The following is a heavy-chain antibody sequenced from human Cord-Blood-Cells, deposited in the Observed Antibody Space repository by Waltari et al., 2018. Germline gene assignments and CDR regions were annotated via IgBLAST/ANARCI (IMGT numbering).Heavy chain of an antibody. CDR1: GFTVSSNY. CDR3: ASSSYWYFDL. Sequence: EVQLVESGGGLVQPGGSLRLSCAASGFTVSSNYMSWVRQAPGKGLEWVSGIYSGGSTYYADSVKGRFTISRHNSKNTLYLQMNSLRAEDTAVYYCASSSYWYFDLWGRGTLVTVSS. V-gene: IGHV3-53*04. J-gene: IGHJ2*01. CDR2: IYSGGST.